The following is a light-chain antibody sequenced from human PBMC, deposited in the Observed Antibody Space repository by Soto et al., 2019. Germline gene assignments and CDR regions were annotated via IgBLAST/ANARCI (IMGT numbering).Light chain of an antibody. V-gene: IGLV2-14*01. CDR3: SSYTTTTTQVV. CDR2: EVS. Sequence: QSALAQPASVSGSPGQPITISCTGTSSDIGAYKFVSWYQHHPGRAPKLIIFEVSDRPSGVSNRFSGAKSGNTASLTISGLQAEDEADYYCSSYTTTTTQVVFGGGTKLTVL. J-gene: IGLJ2*01. CDR1: SSDIGAYKF.